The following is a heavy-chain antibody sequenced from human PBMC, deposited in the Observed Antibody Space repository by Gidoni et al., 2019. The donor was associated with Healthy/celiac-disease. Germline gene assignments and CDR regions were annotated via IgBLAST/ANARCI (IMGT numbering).Heavy chain of an antibody. CDR3: AKQYYDFWSGYYIYFDY. V-gene: IGHV3-23*01. CDR1: GFTFSSYA. D-gene: IGHD3-3*01. CDR2: ISGMGGST. J-gene: IGHJ4*02. Sequence: EVQLLESGGGLVQPGGSLRLSCAASGFTFSSYAMSWVRQAPGKGLGGVSAISGMGGSTYYADSVKGRFTSSRDNSKNTLDLQMDSLRAEDTAVYYCAKQYYDFWSGYYIYFDYWGQGTLVTVSS.